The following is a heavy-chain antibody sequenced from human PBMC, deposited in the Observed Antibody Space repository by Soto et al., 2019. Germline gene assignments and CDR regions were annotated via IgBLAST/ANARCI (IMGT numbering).Heavy chain of an antibody. Sequence: GGSLRLSCAASGFTFSSYGMHWVRQAPGKGLEWVAVIWYDGSNKYYADSVKGRFTISRDNSKNTLYLQMNSLRAEDTAVYYCARDLGSGWTGAFDYWGQGTLVTVSS. V-gene: IGHV3-33*01. D-gene: IGHD6-19*01. J-gene: IGHJ4*02. CDR2: IWYDGSNK. CDR1: GFTFSSYG. CDR3: ARDLGSGWTGAFDY.